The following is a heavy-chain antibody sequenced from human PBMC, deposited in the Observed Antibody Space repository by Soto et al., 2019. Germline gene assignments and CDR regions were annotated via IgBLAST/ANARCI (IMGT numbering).Heavy chain of an antibody. CDR1: GGTFSSSG. D-gene: IGHD3-16*02. J-gene: IGHJ6*02. CDR3: ARWPQPRYTADPYAVDV. Sequence: SVKVSCKASGGTFSSSGFSWVRQAPGQGLEWMGMIVPSLDTTNYAQKFQARVTITADEVTSTAYMELRSLRSEDTAVYYCARWPQPRYTADPYAVDVWGQGTRVTSP. CDR2: IVPSLDTT. V-gene: IGHV1-69*11.